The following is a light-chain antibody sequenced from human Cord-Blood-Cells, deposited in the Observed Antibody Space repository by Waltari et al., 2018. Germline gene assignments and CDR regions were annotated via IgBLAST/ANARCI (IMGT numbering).Light chain of an antibody. Sequence: AIRMNQSPYSPSASTGDRVTITCRASQGISSYLAWYQQKPGKAPKLLIYAASTLQSGVPSRFSGSGSGTDFTLTISCLQSEDFATYYCQQYYSYPWTFGQGTKVEIK. J-gene: IGKJ1*01. V-gene: IGKV1-8*01. CDR3: QQYYSYPWT. CDR1: QGISSY. CDR2: AAS.